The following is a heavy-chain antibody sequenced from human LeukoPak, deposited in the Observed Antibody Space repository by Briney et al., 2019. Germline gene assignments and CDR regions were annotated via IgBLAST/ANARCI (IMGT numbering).Heavy chain of an antibody. CDR2: IYYSGST. J-gene: IGHJ3*02. Sequence: SETLSLTCTVSGGSISSSSYYWGWIRQPPGKGLEWIGSIYYSGSTYYNPSLKSRVTISVDTSKNQFSLKLSSVTAADTAVYYCASKLKGDIVVVVPAAMRGAFDIWGQGTMVTVSS. CDR1: GGSISSSSYY. CDR3: ASKLKGDIVVVVPAAMRGAFDI. V-gene: IGHV4-39*01. D-gene: IGHD2-2*01.